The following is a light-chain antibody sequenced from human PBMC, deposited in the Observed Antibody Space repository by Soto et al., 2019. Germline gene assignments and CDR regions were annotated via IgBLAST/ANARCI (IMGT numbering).Light chain of an antibody. J-gene: IGKJ1*01. CDR3: QQYNSYPWT. V-gene: IGKV1-5*03. CDR1: QSISSW. Sequence: DIQMTQSPSPLSASVGDRVTITCRASQSISSWLAWYQQKPGKAPKLLIYKASSLESGVPSRFSGSGSGTEFTLTISSLQPDDFATYYCQQYNSYPWTFGQGIKVEIK. CDR2: KAS.